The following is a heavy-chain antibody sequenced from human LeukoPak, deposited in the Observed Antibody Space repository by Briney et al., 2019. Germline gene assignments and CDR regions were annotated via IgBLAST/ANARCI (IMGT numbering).Heavy chain of an antibody. D-gene: IGHD3-22*01. V-gene: IGHV1-46*01. CDR3: ARSLTSTMIVVVIPYGAFDF. CDR2: INPSGGST. CDR1: GGTFSSYA. Sequence: GASVKVSCKASGGTFSSYAISWVRQAPGQGLEWMGIINPSGGSTSYAQKFQGRVTMTRDTSTSTLYMELSSLRSEDTAVYYCARSLTSTMIVVVIPYGAFDFWGQGTMVTVSS. J-gene: IGHJ3*01.